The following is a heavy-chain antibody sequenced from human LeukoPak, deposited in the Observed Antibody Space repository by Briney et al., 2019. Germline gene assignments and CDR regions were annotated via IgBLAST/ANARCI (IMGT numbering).Heavy chain of an antibody. D-gene: IGHD5-18*01. J-gene: IGHJ4*02. CDR2: IYYSGST. V-gene: IGHV4-30-4*01. Sequence: SETLSLTCTVSGGSISSGDYYWSWIRQPPGKGLEWIGYIYYSGSTYYNPSLKSRVTISVDTSKNQFSLKLSSVTAADTAVYYCGREPRRDSYGYIGVDYWGQGTLVTVSS. CDR3: GREPRRDSYGYIGVDY. CDR1: GGSISSGDYY.